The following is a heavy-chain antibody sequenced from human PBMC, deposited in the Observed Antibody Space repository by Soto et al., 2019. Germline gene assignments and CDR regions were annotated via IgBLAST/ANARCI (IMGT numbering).Heavy chain of an antibody. Sequence: SETLSLTCTVSGGSISSYYWSWIRQPPGKGLEWIGYIYYSGSTNYNPSLKSRVTISVDTSKNQFSLKLSSVTAADTAVYYCARQVYSSGWYEVIYFDYWGQGTLVTVSS. J-gene: IGHJ4*02. D-gene: IGHD6-19*01. CDR2: IYYSGST. V-gene: IGHV4-59*01. CDR1: GGSISSYY. CDR3: ARQVYSSGWYEVIYFDY.